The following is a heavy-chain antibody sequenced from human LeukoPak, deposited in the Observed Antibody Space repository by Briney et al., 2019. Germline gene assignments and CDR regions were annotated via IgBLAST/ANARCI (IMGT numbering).Heavy chain of an antibody. CDR3: AKTPAKRYYYDSSGYLLDY. CDR2: ISGSGGST. D-gene: IGHD3-22*01. J-gene: IGHJ4*02. CDR1: GFTFSSYA. Sequence: GRSLRLSCAASGFTFSSYAMSWVRQAPGKGLEWVSAISGSGGSTYYADSVKGRFTISRDNSKNTLYLQMNSLRAEDTAVYYCAKTPAKRYYYDSSGYLLDYWGQGTLVTVSS. V-gene: IGHV3-23*01.